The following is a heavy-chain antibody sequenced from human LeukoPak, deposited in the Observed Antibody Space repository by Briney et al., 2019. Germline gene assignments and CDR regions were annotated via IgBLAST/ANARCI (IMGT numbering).Heavy chain of an antibody. Sequence: SETLSLTRAVYGGSFSGYYWSWIRQPPGKGLEWIGEINHSGSTNYNPSPKSRVTISVDTSKNQFSLKLSSVTAADTAVYYCARGSGGIQPVILWGQGTLVTVSS. D-gene: IGHD5-18*01. J-gene: IGHJ4*02. CDR3: ARGSGGIQPVIL. V-gene: IGHV4-34*01. CDR2: INHSGST. CDR1: GGSFSGYY.